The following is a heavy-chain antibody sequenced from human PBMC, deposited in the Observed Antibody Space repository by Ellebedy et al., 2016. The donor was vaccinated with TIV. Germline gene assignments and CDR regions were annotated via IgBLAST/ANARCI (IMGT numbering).Heavy chain of an antibody. CDR3: ASMSGGSCYSCWFDP. J-gene: IGHJ5*02. V-gene: IGHV3-23*01. Sequence: GESLKISXAASGFTFSSYAMSWVRQAPGKGLEWVSAISGSGGSTYYADSVKGRFTISRDNSKNTLYLQMNSLRAEDTAVYYCASMSGGSCYSCWFDPWGQGTLVTVSS. D-gene: IGHD2-15*01. CDR2: ISGSGGST. CDR1: GFTFSSYA.